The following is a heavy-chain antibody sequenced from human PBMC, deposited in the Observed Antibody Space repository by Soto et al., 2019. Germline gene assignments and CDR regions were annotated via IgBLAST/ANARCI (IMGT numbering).Heavy chain of an antibody. CDR3: VVRGSAFDI. Sequence: EVQLVESGGGLVQPGGSLRLSCSASGFTFRGDAVHWVRQPPGKGLEDVSLISSNGNIRYYADSVRGRFTISRDNFKNTVYLQMSSLRVEDMAVYYCVVRGSAFDIWGQGTMVTVSS. V-gene: IGHV3-64D*08. CDR1: GFTFRGDA. CDR2: ISSNGNIR. D-gene: IGHD3-10*01. J-gene: IGHJ3*02.